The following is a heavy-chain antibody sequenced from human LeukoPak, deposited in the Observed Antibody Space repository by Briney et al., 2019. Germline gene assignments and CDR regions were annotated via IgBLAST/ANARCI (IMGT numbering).Heavy chain of an antibody. CDR1: GGSISSDY. CDR3: ARLPVVVVAAPKKNAFDI. J-gene: IGHJ3*02. Sequence: ASETLSLTCTVSGGSISSDYWSWIRQPPGKGLEWIGYIYYSGRTYYNPSLKSRITISVDTSKNQFSLKLSSVTAADTAVYYCARLPVVVVAAPKKNAFDIWGQGTMVTVSS. D-gene: IGHD2-15*01. CDR2: IYYSGRT. V-gene: IGHV4-59*01.